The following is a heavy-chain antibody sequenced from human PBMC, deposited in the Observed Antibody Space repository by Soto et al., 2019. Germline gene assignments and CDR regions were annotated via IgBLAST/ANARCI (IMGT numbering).Heavy chain of an antibody. J-gene: IGHJ4*02. V-gene: IGHV1-18*01. CDR2: ISAYNGNT. D-gene: IGHD3-3*01. CDR3: ARDPSPYYDFWSGSHFDY. Sequence: ASVKVSCKASGYTFTSYGISWVRQAPGQGLEWMGWISAYNGNTNYAQKLQGRVTMTTDTSTSTAYMELRSLRSDDTAVYYCARDPSPYYDFWSGSHFDYWGQGTLVTVSS. CDR1: GYTFTSYG.